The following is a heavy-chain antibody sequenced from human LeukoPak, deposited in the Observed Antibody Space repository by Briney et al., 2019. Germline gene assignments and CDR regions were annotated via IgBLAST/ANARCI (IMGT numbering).Heavy chain of an antibody. V-gene: IGHV4-38-2*02. CDR3: ASLTFGYNNYFDP. CDR1: GYSISSGDH. J-gene: IGHJ5*02. D-gene: IGHD5-24*01. CDR2: IYHSGST. Sequence: SETLSLTCTVSGYSISSGDHWGWIRQPPGKGLEWIGSIYHSGSTYYNPSLKSRVTISVDTSKNQFSLKLSSVTAADTAVYYCASLTFGYNNYFDPWGQGTPVTVSS.